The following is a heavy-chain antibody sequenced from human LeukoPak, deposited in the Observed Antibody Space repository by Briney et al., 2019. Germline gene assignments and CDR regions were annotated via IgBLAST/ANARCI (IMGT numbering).Heavy chain of an antibody. CDR3: ARGYGSGIDY. CDR1: GFTFSSFG. J-gene: IGHJ4*02. CDR2: ISSSSNTI. V-gene: IGHV3-48*01. Sequence: GGSLRLSCAASGFTFSSFGMNWVRQAPGKGLEWVSYISSSSNTIYYADSVKGRFTISRDNSKNTLYLQMNSLRAEDTALYHCARGYGSGIDYWGQGTLVTVSS. D-gene: IGHD3-10*01.